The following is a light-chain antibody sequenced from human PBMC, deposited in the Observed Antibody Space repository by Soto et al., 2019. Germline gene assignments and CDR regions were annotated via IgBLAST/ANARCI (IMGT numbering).Light chain of an antibody. V-gene: IGKV3-20*01. J-gene: IGKJ4*01. CDR2: GAS. Sequence: EIVLTQSPGTLSLSPGERATLYCRASQSVGSNYLAWYQQKPGQAPRVLIYGASSRATGIPDRFSGSGSGADFTLTISRLEPEDFATYYCQQANSFPLTFGGGTKVEIK. CDR3: QQANSFPLT. CDR1: QSVGSNY.